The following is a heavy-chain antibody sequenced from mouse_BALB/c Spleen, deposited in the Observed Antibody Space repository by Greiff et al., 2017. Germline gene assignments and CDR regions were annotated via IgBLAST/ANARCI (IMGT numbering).Heavy chain of an antibody. J-gene: IGHJ2*01. CDR3: ARSRGSYYFDY. CDR1: GYTFTSYW. Sequence: QVQLQQSGAELARPGASVKLSCKASGYTFTSYWMQWVKQRPGQGLEWIGAIYPGDGDTRYTQKFKGKATLTADKSSSTAYMQLSSLASEDSAVYYCARSRGSYYFDYWGQGTTLTVSS. V-gene: IGHV1-87*01. CDR2: IYPGDGDT.